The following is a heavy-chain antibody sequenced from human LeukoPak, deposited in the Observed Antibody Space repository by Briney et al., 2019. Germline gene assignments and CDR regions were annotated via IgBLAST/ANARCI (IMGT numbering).Heavy chain of an antibody. Sequence: ASVKVSCKASGYTFTTKYMHWVRQAPGQGLEWMGWMNPKSGDTKYAQKFQGRVTMTRDTSITTAYMELSRLRSDDTADYYCATDQYSSSSGRFDPWGQGSLVTVSS. CDR1: GYTFTTKY. J-gene: IGHJ5*02. V-gene: IGHV1-2*02. CDR2: MNPKSGDT. D-gene: IGHD6-6*01. CDR3: ATDQYSSSSGRFDP.